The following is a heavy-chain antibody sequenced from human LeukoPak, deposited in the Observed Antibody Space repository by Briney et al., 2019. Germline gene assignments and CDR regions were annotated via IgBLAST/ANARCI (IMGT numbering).Heavy chain of an antibody. V-gene: IGHV4-59*08. D-gene: IGHD6-6*01. CDR2: IYYGGST. Sequence: SETLSLTCTVSGGSISSYYWSWIWQPPGKGLEWIGYIYYGGSTNYNPSLKSRVTMSVDTSNKQFSLKLRSVTAADTAVYYCARGVKIEYSSSSRNWFFDLWGRGTLVTVSS. CDR3: ARGVKIEYSSSSRNWFFDL. CDR1: GGSISSYY. J-gene: IGHJ2*01.